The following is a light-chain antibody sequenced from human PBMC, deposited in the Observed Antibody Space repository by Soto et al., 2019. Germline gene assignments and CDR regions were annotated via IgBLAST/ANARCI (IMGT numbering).Light chain of an antibody. CDR1: QGVSTW. J-gene: IGKJ4*01. Sequence: DIQMTQSPSSVSASVGDSVTITCRASQGVSTWLAWYQQKPGKAPNLLIYTASSLQSGVPSRFSGSGSGTDFPLTISSLQPEEFATYSCQQTTTFPLTFGGGTKVEI. CDR3: QQTTTFPLT. CDR2: TAS. V-gene: IGKV1D-12*01.